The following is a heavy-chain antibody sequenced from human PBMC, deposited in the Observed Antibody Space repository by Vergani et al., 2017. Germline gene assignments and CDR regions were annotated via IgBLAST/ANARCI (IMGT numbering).Heavy chain of an antibody. CDR3: VKDNYYDADGPFDL. D-gene: IGHD3-3*01. V-gene: IGHV3-7*03. CDR1: GFTLGDYY. Sequence: EVHLLESGGGLVQSGGSLRLSCAASGFTLGDYYMAWIRLAPGKGLDWGASIKRDGTETFHVDSVKGRFTLSRDNAKKAVFLQMNNLRHEDTALYFCVKDNYYDADGPFDLWGRGTLVTVSS. CDR2: IKRDGTET. J-gene: IGHJ2*01.